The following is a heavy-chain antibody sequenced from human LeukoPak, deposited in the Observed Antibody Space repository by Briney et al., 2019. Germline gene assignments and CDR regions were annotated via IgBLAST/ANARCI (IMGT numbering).Heavy chain of an antibody. Sequence: GGSLRLSCAASGFSFSRYDMHWVRQAPGKGLEWVAVISYDGSNKYNADSVKGRFTISRDNSKNTLYVQMNSLRAEDTAVYYCARDRQGYSSSWHAFDIWGQGTMVTVSS. CDR1: GFSFSRYD. V-gene: IGHV3-30-3*01. CDR2: ISYDGSNK. J-gene: IGHJ3*02. CDR3: ARDRQGYSSSWHAFDI. D-gene: IGHD6-13*01.